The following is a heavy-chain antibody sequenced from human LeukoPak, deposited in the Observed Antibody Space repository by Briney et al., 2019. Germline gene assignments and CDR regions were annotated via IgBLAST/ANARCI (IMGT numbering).Heavy chain of an antibody. CDR3: AKDGAYYDFWSGYFDY. CDR2: IWYDGSNK. D-gene: IGHD3-3*01. J-gene: IGHJ4*02. CDR1: GFSFSSYG. Sequence: PGGSLRLSCAASGFSFSSYGMHWVRQAPGKGLDWVAVIWYDGSNKYYADSVKGRFTISRDNSKNTLYLQMNSLRAEDTAVYYCAKDGAYYDFWSGYFDYWGQGTLVTVSS. V-gene: IGHV3-33*06.